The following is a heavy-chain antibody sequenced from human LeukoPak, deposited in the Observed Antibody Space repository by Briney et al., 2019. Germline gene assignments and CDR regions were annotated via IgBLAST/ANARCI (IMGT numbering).Heavy chain of an antibody. V-gene: IGHV3-7*01. CDR2: IKQDGSEK. Sequence: PGGSLRLSCAASGFTFSSYSMNWVRQAPGKGLEWVANIKQDGSEKYYVDSVKGRFTISRDNAKNSLYLQMNSLRAEDTAVYYCARDLGYGDCSDYWGQGTLVTVSS. CDR3: ARDLGYGDCSDY. J-gene: IGHJ4*02. CDR1: GFTFSSYS. D-gene: IGHD4-17*01.